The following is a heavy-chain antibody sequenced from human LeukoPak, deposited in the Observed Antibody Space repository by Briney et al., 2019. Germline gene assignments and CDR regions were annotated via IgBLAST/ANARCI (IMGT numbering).Heavy chain of an antibody. CDR3: ARATTGEPYSWFDP. D-gene: IGHD7-27*01. Sequence: SETLSLTCTVSGRSISSYYWIWIRQPPGKGLECIGYIYYTGSTNYNPSLRSRVTISVDTSKNQFSLKLSSVTAADTAVYYCARATTGEPYSWFDPWGQGTLVTVSS. V-gene: IGHV4-59*01. J-gene: IGHJ5*02. CDR2: IYYTGST. CDR1: GRSISSYY.